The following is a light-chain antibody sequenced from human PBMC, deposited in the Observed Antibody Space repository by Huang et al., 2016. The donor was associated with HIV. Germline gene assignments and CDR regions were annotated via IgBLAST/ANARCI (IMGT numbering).Light chain of an antibody. CDR1: ESPVLSDGDAY. CDR2: KVS. V-gene: IGKV2-30*02. J-gene: IGKJ2*01. Sequence: VVMTQSSLSLSVTLGQPASISCICSESPVLSDGDAYLNWLHQRPGQSPRRLIYKVSKRDYGVRDRGSGSGSGTNVRLKISSVEAGDVGVYYCMQGALWPPVTFGQGTSLEIK. CDR3: MQGALWPPVT.